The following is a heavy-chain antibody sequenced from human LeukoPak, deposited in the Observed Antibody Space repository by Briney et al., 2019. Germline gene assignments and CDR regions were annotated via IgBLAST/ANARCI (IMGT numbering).Heavy chain of an antibody. CDR2: ISYDGSNK. CDR1: GFTFSSYG. V-gene: IGHV3-30*18. Sequence: GRSLRLSCAASGFTFSSYGMHWVRQAPGKGLEWVAVISYDGSNKYYADSVKGRFTISRDNSKNTLYLQKNSLRAEDTAVYYCAKEGGGWYYLDYWGQGTVVTVSS. D-gene: IGHD6-19*01. J-gene: IGHJ4*02. CDR3: AKEGGGWYYLDY.